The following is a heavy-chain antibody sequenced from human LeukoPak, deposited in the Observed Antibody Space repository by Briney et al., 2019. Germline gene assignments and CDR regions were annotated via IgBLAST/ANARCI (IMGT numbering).Heavy chain of an antibody. J-gene: IGHJ5*02. CDR3: AEAPPYSYASGNWFDP. Sequence: GASVKVSCKASGYTFTGYYMHWVRQAPGQGLEWMGWINPNSGGTNYAQKFQGRVTMTRDTSISTAYMELSRLRSDDTAVYYCAEAPPYSYASGNWFDPWGQGTLVTVSS. D-gene: IGHD5-18*01. CDR1: GYTFTGYY. CDR2: INPNSGGT. V-gene: IGHV1-2*02.